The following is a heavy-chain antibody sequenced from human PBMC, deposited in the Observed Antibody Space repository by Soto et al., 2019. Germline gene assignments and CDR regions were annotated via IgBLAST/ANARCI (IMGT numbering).Heavy chain of an antibody. D-gene: IGHD3-3*01. CDR3: ATRITVFGLLIPPFDP. J-gene: IGHJ5*02. CDR2: INHTGGT. V-gene: IGHV4-34*01. CDR1: GGSVNGYY. Sequence: SETLSLTCAVYGGSVNGYYWNWIRQPPGKGLEWIGEINHTGGTHYNPSLESRVTMSVDTSKNQFSLRLSSVTAADTAIYYCATRITVFGLLIPPFDPWGQGTKVTVSS.